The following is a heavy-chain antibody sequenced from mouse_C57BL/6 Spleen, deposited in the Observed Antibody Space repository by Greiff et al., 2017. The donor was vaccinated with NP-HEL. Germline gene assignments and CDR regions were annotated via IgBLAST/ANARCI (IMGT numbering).Heavy chain of an antibody. CDR2: IYPSDSET. CDR3: ATVAQATSDAMDY. CDR1: GYTFTSYW. Sequence: QVQLQQPGAELVRPGSSVKLSCKASGYTFTSYWMDWVKQRPGQGLEWIGNIYPSDSETHYTQKFKDKSTLTVDNSSSTAYMQLSSLTSEDSAVYYCATVAQATSDAMDYWGQGTSVTVSS. V-gene: IGHV1-61*01. D-gene: IGHD3-2*02. J-gene: IGHJ4*01.